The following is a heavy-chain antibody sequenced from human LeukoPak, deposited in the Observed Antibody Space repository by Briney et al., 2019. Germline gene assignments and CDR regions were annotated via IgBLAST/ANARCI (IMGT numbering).Heavy chain of an antibody. D-gene: IGHD4-17*01. V-gene: IGHV3-53*01. CDR2: IYSGGTT. Sequence: GGSLRLSCAASGFTFSSYAMSWVRQAPGKGLEWVSIIYSGGTTYYADSVKGRFTISRDNSKNTLYLQMNSLRAEDTAVYYCATTTVTTFYYYYGMDVWGQGTTVTVS. CDR1: GFTFSSYA. CDR3: ATTTVTTFYYYYGMDV. J-gene: IGHJ6*02.